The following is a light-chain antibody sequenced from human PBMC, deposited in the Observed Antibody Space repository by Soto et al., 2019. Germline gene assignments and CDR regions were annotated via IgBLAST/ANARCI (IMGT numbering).Light chain of an antibody. CDR2: YAS. CDR3: QQYASART. CDR1: QSVSTNY. J-gene: IGKJ4*01. V-gene: IGKV3-20*01. Sequence: EIVLTQSPGTLSLSPGERATLSCRASQSVSTNYLAWYQQTPGQAPRLLIYYASSRATGVPDKFRGSGSGIDFTLIISRLEPEDFAVYYCQQYASARTFGGGTKIEIK.